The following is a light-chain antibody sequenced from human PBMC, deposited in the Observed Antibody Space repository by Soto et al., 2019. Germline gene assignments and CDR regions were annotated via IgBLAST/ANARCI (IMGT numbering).Light chain of an antibody. CDR3: QQYNRYST. Sequence: DIQMTQSPSTLSASVGDRVTITFRASQSISSWLAWYQARPGKAPKLLIHKASNLESGVPSRLSGSGSGTEFTLTISSLQPDDYATYYCQQYNRYSTFGQGTKVDIK. CDR1: QSISSW. CDR2: KAS. V-gene: IGKV1-5*03. J-gene: IGKJ1*01.